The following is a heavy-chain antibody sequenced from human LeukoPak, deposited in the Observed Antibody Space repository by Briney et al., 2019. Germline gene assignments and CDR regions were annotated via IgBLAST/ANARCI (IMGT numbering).Heavy chain of an antibody. CDR1: GYTVSVYF. CDR2: IFDDGTT. D-gene: IGHD6-13*01. Sequence: GSLRLSCAVSGYTVSVYFMTWVRQAPGKGLEWVSVIFDDGTTYYADSVKGRFTISRDNAKNSLFLQMNSLRAEDTAMYYCARGQLVRNGIDYWGQGTLVTVSS. CDR3: ARGQLVRNGIDY. V-gene: IGHV3-53*01. J-gene: IGHJ4*02.